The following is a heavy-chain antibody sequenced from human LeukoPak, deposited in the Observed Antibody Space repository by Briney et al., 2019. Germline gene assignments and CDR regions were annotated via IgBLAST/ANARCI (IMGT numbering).Heavy chain of an antibody. Sequence: KPSETLSLTCTVSGYSISSGYYWGWIRQPPGKGLEWIGSIYHSGSTYYNPSLKSRVTISVDTSKNQFSLKLSSVTAAGTAVYYCAREGITMIKAPVAFDIWGQGTMVTVSS. CDR1: GYSISSGYY. CDR3: AREGITMIKAPVAFDI. V-gene: IGHV4-38-2*02. CDR2: IYHSGST. J-gene: IGHJ3*02. D-gene: IGHD3-22*01.